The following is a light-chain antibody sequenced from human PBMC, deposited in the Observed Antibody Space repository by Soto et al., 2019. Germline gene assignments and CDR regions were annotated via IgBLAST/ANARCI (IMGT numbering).Light chain of an antibody. Sequence: EIVLTQSLGTLSLSPGERATISCRASQSVSSSYLAWYKQKPGQAPRLFIYGASTRATGIPARFSGSGSGTEFTLTISSLQSEDFAIYYCQQYNNWPPITFGQGTRLEIK. CDR3: QQYNNWPPIT. CDR2: GAS. V-gene: IGKV3-15*01. CDR1: QSVSSSY. J-gene: IGKJ5*01.